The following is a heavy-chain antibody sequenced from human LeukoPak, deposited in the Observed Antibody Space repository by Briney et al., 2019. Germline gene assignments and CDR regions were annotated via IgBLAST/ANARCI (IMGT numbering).Heavy chain of an antibody. CDR1: GCTFTSYA. CDR3: ARDVGSSYFDY. Sequence: ASVKVSCKASGCTFTSYAMNWVRQAPGQGLEWMGWINPNSGGTNYAQKFQGRDTMTRDTSISTAYMELSRLRSDDTAVYYCARDVGSSYFDYWGQGTLVTVSS. D-gene: IGHD6-6*01. V-gene: IGHV1-2*02. CDR2: INPNSGGT. J-gene: IGHJ4*02.